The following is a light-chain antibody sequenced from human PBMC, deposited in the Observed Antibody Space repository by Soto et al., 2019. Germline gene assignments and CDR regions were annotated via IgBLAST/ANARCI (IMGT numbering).Light chain of an antibody. CDR2: EVS. CDR1: NSDVGGYNY. Sequence: QSALTQPASVSGSPGQSITISCTGTNSDVGGYNYVSWYQQRPGKAPKLIISEVSARPSGVSNRFSGSKSVNTASLTISGLQAEDAADYFCSSYTSRSTLVFGVGTKVTVL. CDR3: SSYTSRSTLV. V-gene: IGLV2-14*01. J-gene: IGLJ3*02.